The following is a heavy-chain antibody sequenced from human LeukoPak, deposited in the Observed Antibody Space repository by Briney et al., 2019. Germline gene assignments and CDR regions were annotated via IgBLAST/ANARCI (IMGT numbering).Heavy chain of an antibody. CDR3: ARAAAYSSGWYVGYMDV. J-gene: IGHJ6*03. D-gene: IGHD6-19*01. CDR2: IYYSGST. V-gene: IGHV4-59*01. CDR1: GGSISSYY. Sequence: SETLSLTCTVSGGSISSYYWSWIRQPPGKGLEWIGYIYYSGSTNYNPSLKSRVTISVDTSKNQFSLKLSSVTAADTAVYYCARAAAYSSGWYVGYMDVWGKGTTVTVSS.